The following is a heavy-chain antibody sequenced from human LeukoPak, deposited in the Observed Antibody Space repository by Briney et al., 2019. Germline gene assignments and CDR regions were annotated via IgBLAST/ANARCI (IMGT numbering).Heavy chain of an antibody. CDR1: GYTFTRYD. V-gene: IGHV1-8*01. CDR2: MNPNSGNT. Sequence: ASVKVSFKACGYTFTRYDINWVRQATGQGLEWMGWMNPNSGNTGYAQKFQGRVTMTRNTSISTAYMELSSLRSEDTAVYYCARVYSSSWYDAFDIWGQGTMVTVSS. CDR3: ARVYSSSWYDAFDI. D-gene: IGHD6-13*01. J-gene: IGHJ3*02.